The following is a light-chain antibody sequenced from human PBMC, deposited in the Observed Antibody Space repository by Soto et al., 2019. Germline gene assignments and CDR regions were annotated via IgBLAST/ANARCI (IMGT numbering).Light chain of an antibody. Sequence: EIVLTQSPATLSLSPGERATLSCRASQSISSFLAWYQQKPGQAPRLLIYDASKRPTGIPARFSGSGSGTDFTLTISSLEPEDFAVYYCQQSGNWPLTFGQGTKLEIK. CDR3: QQSGNWPLT. J-gene: IGKJ2*01. CDR2: DAS. CDR1: QSISSF. V-gene: IGKV3-11*01.